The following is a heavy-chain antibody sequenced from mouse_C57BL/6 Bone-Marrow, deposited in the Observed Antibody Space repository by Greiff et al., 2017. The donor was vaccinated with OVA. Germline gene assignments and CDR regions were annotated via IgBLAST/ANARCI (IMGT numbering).Heavy chain of an antibody. V-gene: IGHV1-81*01. D-gene: IGHD1-1*01. J-gene: IGHJ2*01. CDR1: GYTFTSYG. CDR2: IYPRSGNT. Sequence: QVQLKQSGAELARPGASVKLSCKASGYTFTSYGISWVKQRTGQGLEWIGEIYPRSGNTYYNEKFKGKATLTADKSSSTAYMELRSLTSEDSAVYFCARRRYYYGSSYFDYWGQGTTLTVSS. CDR3: ARRRYYYGSSYFDY.